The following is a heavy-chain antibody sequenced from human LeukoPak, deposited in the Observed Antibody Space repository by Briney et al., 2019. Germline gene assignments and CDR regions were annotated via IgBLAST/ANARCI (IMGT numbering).Heavy chain of an antibody. CDR1: GGSISSGGYY. CDR3: ARLVVTGTEDYFDY. D-gene: IGHD2-21*02. V-gene: IGHV4-31*03. J-gene: IGHJ4*02. CDR2: IHYSGST. Sequence: SETLSLTCTVSGGSISSGGYYWSWIRQHPGKGLEWIGYIHYSGSTYYNPSLKSRVTISVDTSKNQFSLKLSSVTAADTAVYYCARLVVTGTEDYFDYWGQGTLVTVSS.